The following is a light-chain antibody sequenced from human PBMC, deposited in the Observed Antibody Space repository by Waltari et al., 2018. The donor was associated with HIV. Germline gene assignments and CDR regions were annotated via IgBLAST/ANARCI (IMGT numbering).Light chain of an antibody. Sequence: QTVVTQETSFSVSPGGTVTLTCGLSSGSVSSRYYPSWYQKTPGPPPRSLIYDTTTRSSAFPDRCSGSILGNKAALTITGAQSDDESEYYCLLYVGTGIWVFGGGTKLTVL. V-gene: IGLV8-61*01. CDR3: LLYVGTGIWV. J-gene: IGLJ3*02. CDR1: SGSVSSRYY. CDR2: DTT.